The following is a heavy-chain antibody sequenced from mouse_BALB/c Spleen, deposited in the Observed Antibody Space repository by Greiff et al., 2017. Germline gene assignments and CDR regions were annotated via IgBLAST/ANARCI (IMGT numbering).Heavy chain of an antibody. CDR1: GFSLTSYG. V-gene: IGHV2-2*02. CDR3: APHYYGSSYYAMDY. Sequence: VQGVESGPGLVQPSQSLSITCTVSGFSLTSYGVHWVRQSPGKGLEWLGVIWSGGSTDYNAAFISRLSISKDNSKSQVFFKMNSLQANDTAIYYCAPHYYGSSYYAMDYWGQGTSVTVSS. CDR2: IWSGGST. J-gene: IGHJ4*01. D-gene: IGHD1-1*01.